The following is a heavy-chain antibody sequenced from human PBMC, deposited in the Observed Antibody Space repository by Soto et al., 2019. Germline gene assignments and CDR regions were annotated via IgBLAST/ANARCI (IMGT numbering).Heavy chain of an antibody. CDR1: GGSISSGGYS. Sequence: SETLSLTCAVSGGSISSGGYSWSWIRQPPGKGLEWIGYIYHSGSTYYNPSLKSRVTISVDRSKNQFSLKLSSVTAADTAVYYCARSSGYISGFFDYWGQGTLVTVSS. V-gene: IGHV4-30-2*01. J-gene: IGHJ4*02. D-gene: IGHD3-22*01. CDR2: IYHSGST. CDR3: ARSSGYISGFFDY.